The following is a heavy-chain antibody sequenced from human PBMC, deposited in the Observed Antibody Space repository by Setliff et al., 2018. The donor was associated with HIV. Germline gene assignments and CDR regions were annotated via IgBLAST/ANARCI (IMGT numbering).Heavy chain of an antibody. CDR3: ARHTVFVRYFDH. D-gene: IGHD2-2*02. CDR1: GGSMNSHY. J-gene: IGHJ4*02. V-gene: IGHV4-59*11. Sequence: PSETLSLTCSVFGGSMNSHYWSWIRQPPGKGLEWIGLIYYTGIPTYNTSLKSRVTMSVDRSKNQFSLRLTSVTAADTAVYYCARHTVFVRYFDHWGQGMLVTVSS. CDR2: IYYTGIP.